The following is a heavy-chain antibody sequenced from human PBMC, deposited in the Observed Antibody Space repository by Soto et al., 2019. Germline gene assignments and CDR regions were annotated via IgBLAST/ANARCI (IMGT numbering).Heavy chain of an antibody. J-gene: IGHJ5*02. V-gene: IGHV4-4*02. D-gene: IGHD6-19*01. Sequence: SETLSLTCVVSGGTIMRPDWWTLVRQPPGKGLEWIGEIFQSGSTNYTPSLESRVTISVDKSKNQFSLTLTSVTAADTAVYFCARGRGRYSSGWSWFDPWGQGILVTVSS. CDR1: GGTIMRPDW. CDR3: ARGRGRYSSGWSWFDP. CDR2: IFQSGST.